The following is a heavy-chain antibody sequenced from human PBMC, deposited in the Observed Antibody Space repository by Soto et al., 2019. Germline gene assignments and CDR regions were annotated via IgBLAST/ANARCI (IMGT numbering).Heavy chain of an antibody. CDR3: AREYCSGGSCYLNYFDY. Sequence: EVQLVESGGGLVQPGGSLRLSCAASGFTVSSNYLSWVRQAPGKGLGWASVIYSGGSTYYADSVKGRFTISRDNSKNTLYLQMNSLRAEDTAVYYCAREYCSGGSCYLNYFDYWGQGTLVTVSS. D-gene: IGHD2-15*01. V-gene: IGHV3-66*01. CDR1: GFTVSSNY. J-gene: IGHJ4*02. CDR2: IYSGGST.